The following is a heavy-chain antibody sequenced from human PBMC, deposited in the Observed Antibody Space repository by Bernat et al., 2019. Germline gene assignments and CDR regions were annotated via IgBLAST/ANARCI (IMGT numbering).Heavy chain of an antibody. CDR1: GFTFSSYE. V-gene: IGHV3-48*03. CDR2: ISSNCSTI. Sequence: EVQLVESGGGLVQPGGSLRLSCAASGFTFSSYEMNWVRQAPGKGLEWVSYISSNCSTIYDAASVKGRFTISRNNANIQLYLQMNSVRAEDTAVYYCARVGDILAGDNLYDYWGQGTLVTVSS. D-gene: IGHD3-9*01. J-gene: IGHJ4*02. CDR3: ARVGDILAGDNLYDY.